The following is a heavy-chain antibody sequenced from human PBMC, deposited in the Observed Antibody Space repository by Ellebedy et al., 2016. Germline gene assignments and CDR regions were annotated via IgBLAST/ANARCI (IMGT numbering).Heavy chain of an antibody. V-gene: IGHV3-23*01. D-gene: IGHD4-11*01. CDR1: GFSLRSYA. CDR2: LSSTGRGS. Sequence: GGSLRLXXAASGFSLRSYAMHWVRQAPGKGLEWVSTLSSTGRGSYYADSVMGRFTISRDTSKDTLYLQMNSLRAEDTAVYYCAREGRQQHPLQSFDNWGQGTLVTVSS. J-gene: IGHJ4*02. CDR3: AREGRQQHPLQSFDN.